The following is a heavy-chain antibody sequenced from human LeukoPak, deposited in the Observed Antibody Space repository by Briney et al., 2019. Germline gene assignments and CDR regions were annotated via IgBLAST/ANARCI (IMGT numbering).Heavy chain of an antibody. Sequence: TSETLSLTCSVSGYSISSAYYWGWIRQPPGKGLEWIGTMYHSGSTNYNPSLKSRVTISVDTSKNQFSLKLSSVTAADTAVYYCARAVNFWSGPRSYYFDYWGQGTLVTVSS. J-gene: IGHJ4*02. V-gene: IGHV4-38-2*02. CDR2: MYHSGST. CDR1: GYSISSAYY. D-gene: IGHD3-3*01. CDR3: ARAVNFWSGPRSYYFDY.